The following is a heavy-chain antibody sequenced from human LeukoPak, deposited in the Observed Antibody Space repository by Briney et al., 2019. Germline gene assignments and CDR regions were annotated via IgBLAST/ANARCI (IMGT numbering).Heavy chain of an antibody. Sequence: SVKVSCKASGGTFSSYAISWVRQAPGQGLEWMGRIIPILGIANYAQKFQGRVTITADKSTSTAYMELSSLRSEDTAVYYCALVAATPRGVYYFDYWGQGTLVTVPS. CDR3: ALVAATPRGVYYFDY. CDR1: GGTFSSYA. CDR2: IIPILGIA. V-gene: IGHV1-69*04. J-gene: IGHJ4*02. D-gene: IGHD2-15*01.